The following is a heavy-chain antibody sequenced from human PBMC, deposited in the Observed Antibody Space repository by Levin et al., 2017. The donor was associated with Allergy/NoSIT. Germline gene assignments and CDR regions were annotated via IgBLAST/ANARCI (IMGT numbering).Heavy chain of an antibody. D-gene: IGHD6-19*01. CDR1: GFTFSSYA. Sequence: GESLKISCAASGFTFSSYAMHWVRQAPGKGLEWVAVISYDGSNKYYADSVKGRFTISRDNSKNTLYLQMNSLRAEDTAVYYCARGAGSGWYEYNWFDPWGQGTLVTVSS. CDR3: ARGAGSGWYEYNWFDP. CDR2: ISYDGSNK. V-gene: IGHV3-30-3*01. J-gene: IGHJ5*02.